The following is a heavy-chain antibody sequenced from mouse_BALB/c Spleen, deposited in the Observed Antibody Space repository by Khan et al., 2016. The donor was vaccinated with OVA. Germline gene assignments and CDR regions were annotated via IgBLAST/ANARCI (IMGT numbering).Heavy chain of an antibody. Sequence: EVQLQASGPDLVKPSQSLSLTCTVTGYSITSGYAWHWIRQFPGNKMAWMAYIYFSGSINYHPSLKSRISVTRDTSKNQFFLQLNSVTSEDIATYYCTRYGNYMDYWGQGTSVTVSS. J-gene: IGHJ4*01. CDR2: IYFSGSI. CDR1: GYSITSGYA. V-gene: IGHV3-1*02. CDR3: TRYGNYMDY. D-gene: IGHD2-1*01.